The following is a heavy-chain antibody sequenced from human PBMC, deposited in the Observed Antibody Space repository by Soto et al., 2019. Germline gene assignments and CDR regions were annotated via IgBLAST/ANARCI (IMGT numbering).Heavy chain of an antibody. V-gene: IGHV3-30-3*01. Sequence: GGSLRLSCAASGFTFSSYAMSWVRQAPGKGLEWVAVISYDGSNRYYADSVKGRFTISRDNSKNTLYLQMNSLRAEDTAVYYCASSYYGSNWGQGTLVTVSS. J-gene: IGHJ4*02. CDR1: GFTFSSYA. CDR3: ASSYYGSN. D-gene: IGHD3-10*01. CDR2: ISYDGSNR.